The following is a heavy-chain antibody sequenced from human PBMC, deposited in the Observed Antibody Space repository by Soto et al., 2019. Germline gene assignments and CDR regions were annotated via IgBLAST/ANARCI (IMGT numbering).Heavy chain of an antibody. CDR3: AREGDSSYYFNY. J-gene: IGHJ4*02. CDR2: VIPIVGKA. D-gene: IGHD3-22*01. CDR1: GGRFSSYS. Sequence: SVKVSCKASGGRFSSYSFSWVRQAPGQGLEWMGRVIPIVGKANYAQKFQGRVTISADKSTSTAYMELSSLRSEDTAVYYCAREGDSSYYFNYWGQGTRVTVS. V-gene: IGHV1-69*08.